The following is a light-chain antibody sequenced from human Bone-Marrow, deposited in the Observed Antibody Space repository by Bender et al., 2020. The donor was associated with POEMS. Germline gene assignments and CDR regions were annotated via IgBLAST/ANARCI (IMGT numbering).Light chain of an antibody. CDR1: TGPVTTGHF. Sequence: QAVVTQEPSLTVSPGGTVTLTCASSTGPVTTGHFPYWFQQRPGQAPRTLIYDTTDKHSWTPARFSGSLLGGKAALTLSGVQPEDEAEYYCLLYYGGVWVFGGGTKLTVL. CDR2: DTT. V-gene: IGLV7-46*01. CDR3: LLYYGGVWV. J-gene: IGLJ3*02.